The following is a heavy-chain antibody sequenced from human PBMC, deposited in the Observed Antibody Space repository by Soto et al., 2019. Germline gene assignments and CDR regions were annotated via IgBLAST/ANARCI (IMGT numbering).Heavy chain of an antibody. V-gene: IGHV3-53*01. J-gene: IGHJ4*02. CDR1: GFSFSDYY. Sequence: XGSLRLSCAASGFSFSDYYMSWVRQAPGKGLEWVSILYSGGNTYYADSVEGRFTISRDGSKNTLYLHMNSLRAEDTAVYYCALRRVAYADFWGQGTRVTVSS. D-gene: IGHD2-2*01. CDR2: LYSGGNT. CDR3: ALRRVAYADF.